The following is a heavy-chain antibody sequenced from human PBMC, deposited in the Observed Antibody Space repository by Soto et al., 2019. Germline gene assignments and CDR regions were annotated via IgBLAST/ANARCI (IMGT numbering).Heavy chain of an antibody. CDR3: ARDWRGYPDY. V-gene: IGHV3-21*01. Sequence: AGGSLRLSCAASGFTFSSYSMNWVRQAPGKGLEWVSSISSSSSYIYYADSVKGRFTISRDNAKNSLYLQMNSPRAEDTAVYYCARDWRGYPDYWGQGTLVTVSS. J-gene: IGHJ4*02. CDR2: ISSSSSYI. CDR1: GFTFSSYS. D-gene: IGHD3-3*01.